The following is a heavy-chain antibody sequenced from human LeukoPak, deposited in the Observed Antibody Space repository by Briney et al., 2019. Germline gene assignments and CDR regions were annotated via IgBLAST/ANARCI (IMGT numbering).Heavy chain of an antibody. CDR2: IRSKAYGGTT. CDR1: GFTFGDYA. V-gene: IGHV3-49*04. J-gene: IGHJ6*02. CDR3: TRDLGTWSAAWYGMDV. D-gene: IGHD2-2*01. Sequence: PGGSLRLSCTASGFTFGDYAMSWVRQAPGKGLEWVGFIRSKAYGGTTEYAASVKGRFTISRDDSKSIAYLQMNSLKTEDTAVYYCTRDLGTWSAAWYGMDVWGQGTTVTVSS.